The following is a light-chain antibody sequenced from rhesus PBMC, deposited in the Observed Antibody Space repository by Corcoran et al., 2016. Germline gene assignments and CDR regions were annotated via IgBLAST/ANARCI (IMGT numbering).Light chain of an antibody. J-gene: IGKJ2*01. CDR1: QGIIND. V-gene: IGKV1-25*01. Sequence: DIQMTQSPSSLSAFVGDRGTITCRASQGIINDLAGYQQKPGETPKPLIYEASSLQSGIPSRFSGSGSGTDFTLTISSLQSEDFATYYCQHYSSTPYSFSQGSKVEIK. CDR2: EAS. CDR3: QHYSSTPYS.